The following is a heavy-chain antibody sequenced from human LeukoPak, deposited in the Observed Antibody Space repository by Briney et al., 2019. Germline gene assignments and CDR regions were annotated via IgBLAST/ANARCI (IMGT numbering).Heavy chain of an antibody. CDR1: GGTFSSYA. V-gene: IGHV1-69*01. CDR3: ARLVSPDTAMGPAIDY. J-gene: IGHJ4*02. CDR2: IIPIFGTA. Sequence: ASVKVSCTASGGTFSSYAICWVRQAPGQGLEWMGGIIPIFGTANYAQKFQGRVTITADESTSTAYMELSSLRSEDTAVCYCARLVSPDTAMGPAIDYWGQGTLVTVSS. D-gene: IGHD5-18*01.